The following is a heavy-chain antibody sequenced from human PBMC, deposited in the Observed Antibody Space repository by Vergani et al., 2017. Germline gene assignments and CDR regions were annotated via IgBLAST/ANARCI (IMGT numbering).Heavy chain of an antibody. D-gene: IGHD3-3*01. CDR1: GFTFSSYA. CDR2: ISGSGGST. Sequence: EVQMVESGGGLVKPGGSLRLSCAASGFTFSSYAMSWVRQAPGKGLEWVSAISGSGGSTYYADSVKGRFTISRDNSKNTLYLQMNSLRAEDTAVYYCAKAMSGPYYYYYYYMDVWGKGTTVTVSS. CDR3: AKAMSGPYYYYYYYMDV. J-gene: IGHJ6*03. V-gene: IGHV3-23*04.